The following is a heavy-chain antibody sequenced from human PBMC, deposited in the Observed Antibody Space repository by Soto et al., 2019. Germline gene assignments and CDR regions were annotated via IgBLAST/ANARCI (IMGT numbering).Heavy chain of an antibody. J-gene: IGHJ4*02. Sequence: SVKVSCKASGGTFSSYAISWVRQAPGQGLEWMGGIIPIFGTANYAQKFQGRVTITADESTSTAYMELSSLRSEDTAVYYCARSTMVRGVISFYFEYLGQGTLVSVSS. V-gene: IGHV1-69*13. D-gene: IGHD3-10*01. CDR3: ARSTMVRGVISFYFEY. CDR1: GGTFSSYA. CDR2: IIPIFGTA.